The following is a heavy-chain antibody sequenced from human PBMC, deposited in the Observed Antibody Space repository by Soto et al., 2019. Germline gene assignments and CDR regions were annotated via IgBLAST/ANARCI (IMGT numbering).Heavy chain of an antibody. CDR3: VRVLRFLEWSSIPTPIDI. CDR1: GFTFSSYS. CDR2: ISSIISTI. V-gene: IGHV3-48*01. J-gene: IGHJ3*02. Sequence: GGSLRLSCAASGFTFSSYSMNWVRQAPGKGLEWVSYISSIISTIYYADSVKGRFTISRDNAKNSLYLLMNSLRAEDTAVFYFVRVLRFLEWSSIPTPIDIWGEGKMVTVSS. D-gene: IGHD3-3*01.